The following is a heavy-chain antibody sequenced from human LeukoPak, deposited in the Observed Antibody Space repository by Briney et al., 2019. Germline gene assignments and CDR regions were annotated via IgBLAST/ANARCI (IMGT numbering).Heavy chain of an antibody. CDR2: IYYSGRT. D-gene: IGHD3-22*01. Sequence: SETLSLTCTVSGGSISSGGHYWSWIRQHPGKGLEWIGNIYYSGRTYYNPSLKSRVMISVDTSKNQFSLRLSAVTAADTAVYYCARDSSSYDSSGPLYWGQGTLVTVSS. V-gene: IGHV4-31*03. CDR1: GGSISSGGHY. J-gene: IGHJ4*02. CDR3: ARDSSSYDSSGPLY.